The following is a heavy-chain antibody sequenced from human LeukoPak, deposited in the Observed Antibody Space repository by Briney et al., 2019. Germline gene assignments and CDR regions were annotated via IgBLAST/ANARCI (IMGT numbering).Heavy chain of an antibody. CDR3: AREGFMGAFDI. J-gene: IGHJ3*02. CDR2: IYSGGST. D-gene: IGHD3-16*01. Sequence: PGGSLRLSCAASGFTVSSNYMSWVRQAPGKGLEWVSVIYSGGSTYYADSGKGRFTISRDNSKNTLYLQMNSLRAEDTAVYYCAREGFMGAFDIWGQGTMVTVSS. CDR1: GFTVSSNY. V-gene: IGHV3-53*01.